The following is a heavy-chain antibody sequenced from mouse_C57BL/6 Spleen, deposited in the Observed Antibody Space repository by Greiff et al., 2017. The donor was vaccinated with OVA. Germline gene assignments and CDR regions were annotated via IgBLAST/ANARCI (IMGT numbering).Heavy chain of an antibody. Sequence: QVQLQQSGTELVKPGASVKLSCKASGYTFTSYWMHWVKQRPGQGLEWIGNINPSNGGTNYNEKFKSKATLTVDKSSSTAYMQLSSLTSEDSAVYYCARGRQLRLPYYFDYWGQGTTLTVSS. D-gene: IGHD3-2*02. CDR1: GYTFTSYW. CDR3: ARGRQLRLPYYFDY. J-gene: IGHJ2*01. CDR2: INPSNGGT. V-gene: IGHV1-53*01.